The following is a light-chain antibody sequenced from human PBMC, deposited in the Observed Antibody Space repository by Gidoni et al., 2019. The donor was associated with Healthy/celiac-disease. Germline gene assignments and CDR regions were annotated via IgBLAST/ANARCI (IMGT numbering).Light chain of an antibody. J-gene: IGKJ1*01. CDR1: QSVSSSY. Sequence: EIVLTQSPGTLSLSPGERATISCRASQSVSSSYLAWYQQKPGQAPRLLIYGASSRATGIPDRFSGSGSVTDFTLTISRLEPEYFAVYYCQQYGSSPLTFGQGTKVEIK. CDR2: GAS. CDR3: QQYGSSPLT. V-gene: IGKV3-20*01.